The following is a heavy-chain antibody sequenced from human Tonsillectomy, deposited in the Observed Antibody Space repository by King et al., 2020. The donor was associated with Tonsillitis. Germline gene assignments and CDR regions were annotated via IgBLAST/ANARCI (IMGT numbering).Heavy chain of an antibody. Sequence: VQLVESGGGVVQPGGSLRLSCRASGFTFRGFAIHWGRPAPGKGLEWGAFISDDGAHLFYADSVNGRFTISRDNSNNTLFLQMNSLRPEDTALFYCATDRKYYFDSWGQGTLVTVSS. CDR1: GFTFRGFA. J-gene: IGHJ4*02. CDR3: ATDRKYYFDS. CDR2: ISDDGAHL. V-gene: IGHV3-30*17.